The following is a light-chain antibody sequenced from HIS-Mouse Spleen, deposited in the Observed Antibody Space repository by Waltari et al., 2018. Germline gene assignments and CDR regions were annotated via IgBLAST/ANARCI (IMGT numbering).Light chain of an antibody. J-gene: IGLJ3*02. CDR1: SSDVGCYTS. V-gene: IGLV2-11*01. CDR3: CSYAGSYTWV. Sequence: HSALTQPRSLSGSPGQSVHISCTGSSSDVGCYTSVSWYQHHPGKAPKLMTYDVSKRPSGVPDRFSGSKSGNTASLTISGLQAEDEADYYCCSYAGSYTWVFGGGTKLTVL. CDR2: DVS.